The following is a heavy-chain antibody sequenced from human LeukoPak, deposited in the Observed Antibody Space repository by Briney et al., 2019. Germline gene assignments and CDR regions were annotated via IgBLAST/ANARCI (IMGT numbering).Heavy chain of an antibody. Sequence: PSETLSLTCTVSGGSISSSSYYWGWIRQPPGKGLEWIGSIYYSGSTYYNPSLKSRVTISVDTSKNQFSLKLSSVTAADTAVYYCARVGYSYGYGYWGQGTLVTVSS. CDR1: GGSISSSSYY. J-gene: IGHJ4*02. D-gene: IGHD5-18*01. CDR3: ARVGYSYGYGY. V-gene: IGHV4-39*01. CDR2: IYYSGST.